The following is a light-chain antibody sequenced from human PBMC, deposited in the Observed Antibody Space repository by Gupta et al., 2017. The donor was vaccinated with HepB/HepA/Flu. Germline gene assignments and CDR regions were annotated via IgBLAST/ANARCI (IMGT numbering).Light chain of an antibody. CDR1: KLGDEF. CDR2: QDN. CDR3: QAWASSTIV. V-gene: IGLV3-1*01. J-gene: IGLJ3*02. Sequence: SYDLPQPPSLSVSPGQTASITCSGDKLGDEFVSWYQQRPGQSPVLVIYQDNKRPSGIPERFSGSNSGNTATLAISGTQALDEADYYCQAWASSTIVFGGGTKLTVL.